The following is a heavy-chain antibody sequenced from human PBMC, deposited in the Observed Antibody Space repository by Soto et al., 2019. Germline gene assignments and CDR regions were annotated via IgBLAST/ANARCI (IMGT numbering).Heavy chain of an antibody. CDR3: ARHSGYDYVFDY. Sequence: QVQLVQSGAAVKKPGASVKVSCTASGYTFTGYYIYWVRQAPGQGLEWMGWINRNNGDTNYAQKFQGRVNRTSGTSTSTSDMELSSLTFDDTAVYYCARHSGYDYVFDYWGQGTLVTVAS. J-gene: IGHJ4*02. CDR1: GYTFTGYY. CDR2: INRNNGDT. V-gene: IGHV1-2*02. D-gene: IGHD5-12*01.